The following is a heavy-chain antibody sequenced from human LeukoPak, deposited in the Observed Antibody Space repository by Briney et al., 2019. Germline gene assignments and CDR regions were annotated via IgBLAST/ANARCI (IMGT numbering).Heavy chain of an antibody. V-gene: IGHV3-11*01. D-gene: IGHD6-13*01. CDR2: ISSSGSTI. CDR3: ARSSSSHYYHYGMDV. Sequence: GGSLRLSCAASGFTFSDYYMSWIRQAPGKGLEWVSYISSSGSTIYCADSVKGRFTISRDNAKDSLYPQMNSLRAEDTAVYYCARSSSSHYYHYGMDVWGQGTTVTVSS. J-gene: IGHJ6*02. CDR1: GFTFSDYY.